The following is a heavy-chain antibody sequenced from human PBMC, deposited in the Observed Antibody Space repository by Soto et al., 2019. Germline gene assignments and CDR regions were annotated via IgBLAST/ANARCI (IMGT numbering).Heavy chain of an antibody. CDR2: INSDGTTT. J-gene: IGHJ5*02. D-gene: IGHD2-15*01. V-gene: IGHV3-74*01. CDR3: AREYCSGGSCYYAAVGRFDP. CDR1: GFTFINYW. Sequence: GGSLRLSCAASGFTFINYWMHWVRQGPGEGLVWVSRINSDGTTTDYADSVKGRFTISRDNAKATLYLQMDSLRAEDTAVYYCAREYCSGGSCYYAAVGRFDPWGQGTLVTVSS.